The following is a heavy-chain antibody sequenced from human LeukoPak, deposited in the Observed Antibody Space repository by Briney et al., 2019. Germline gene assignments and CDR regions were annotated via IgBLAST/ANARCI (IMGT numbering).Heavy chain of an antibody. D-gene: IGHD3-22*01. Sequence: SETLSLTCTVSGGSISSYYWTWIRQPPGRGLEWVGYISYGGSTNYNPSLKSRVTISVDTSTNQFSLKLSSVTAADTAVYYCARVNYYGSGGYYWWFDPWGQGTLVTVSS. J-gene: IGHJ5*02. CDR2: ISYGGST. V-gene: IGHV4-59*01. CDR1: GGSISSYY. CDR3: ARVNYYGSGGYYWWFDP.